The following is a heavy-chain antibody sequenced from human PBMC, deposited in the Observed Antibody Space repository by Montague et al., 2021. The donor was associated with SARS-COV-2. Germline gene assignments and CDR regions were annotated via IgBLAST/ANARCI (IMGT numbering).Heavy chain of an antibody. CDR2: ISSSSVT. D-gene: IGHD3-10*01. J-gene: IGHJ4*02. Sequence: SLRLSCAASGFTVSSTYMNWVCQVPGKGLEWVSSISSSSVTYSADSLKGRFTISRDNSKNTVYLQMNSLRAEDTAVYFCARESSQFFGSGPLDYWGQGSLVTVSS. CDR1: GFTVSSTY. CDR3: ARESSQFFGSGPLDY. V-gene: IGHV3-66*01.